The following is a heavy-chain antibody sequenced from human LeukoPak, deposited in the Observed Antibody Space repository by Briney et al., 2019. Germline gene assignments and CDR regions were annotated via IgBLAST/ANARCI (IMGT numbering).Heavy chain of an antibody. V-gene: IGHV4-34*01. CDR1: GGSFSGYY. CDR2: INHSGST. Sequence: PSETLSLTCAVYGGSFSGYYWSWIRQPPGKGLEWIGEINHSGSTNYNPSLKSRVTISVDTSKNQFSLKLSSVTAADTAVYYCARVHVIPDIYDILTGYLDYWGQGTLVTVSS. D-gene: IGHD3-9*01. J-gene: IGHJ4*02. CDR3: ARVHVIPDIYDILTGYLDY.